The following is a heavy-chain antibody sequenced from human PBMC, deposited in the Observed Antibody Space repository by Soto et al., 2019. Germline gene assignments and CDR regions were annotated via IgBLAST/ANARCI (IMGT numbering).Heavy chain of an antibody. J-gene: IGHJ4*02. Sequence: PSQTLSLTCAISGDSVSSNSAAWNWIRQSPSRGLEWLGRTYYRSKWYNDYAVSVKSRITINPDTSKNQFSLQLNSVTPEDTAVYYCARSARWRDGYKKSVAYYFDYWGQGTLVTVSS. CDR3: ARSARWRDGYKKSVAYYFDY. D-gene: IGHD5-12*01. V-gene: IGHV6-1*01. CDR1: GDSVSSNSAA. CDR2: TYYRSKWYN.